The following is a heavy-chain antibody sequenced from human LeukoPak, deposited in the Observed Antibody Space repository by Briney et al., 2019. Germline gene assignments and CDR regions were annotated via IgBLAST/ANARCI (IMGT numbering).Heavy chain of an antibody. Sequence: ASVKVSCKASGYTITSYGISWVRQAPGQGLEWMGWISAYNGNTNYAQKLQGRVTMTTDTSTSTAYMELRSLRSDDTAVYYCARDPNHYCGGDCYPDRWGQGTLVTVSS. D-gene: IGHD2-21*02. CDR1: GYTITSYG. CDR2: ISAYNGNT. J-gene: IGHJ4*02. CDR3: ARDPNHYCGGDCYPDR. V-gene: IGHV1-18*01.